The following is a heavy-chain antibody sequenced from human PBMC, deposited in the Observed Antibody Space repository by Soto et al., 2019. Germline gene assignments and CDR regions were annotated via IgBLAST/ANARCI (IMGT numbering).Heavy chain of an antibody. CDR1: GYTFTSYA. Sequence: ASVKVSCKASGYTFTSYAMHWVRQAPGQRLECMGWINAGNGNTKYSQKFQGRVTITRDTSASTAYMELSSLRSEDTAVYYCARGGAPSYGPGPYYYGMDVWGQGTTVTVSS. CDR2: INAGNGNT. D-gene: IGHD3-10*01. CDR3: ARGGAPSYGPGPYYYGMDV. J-gene: IGHJ6*02. V-gene: IGHV1-3*01.